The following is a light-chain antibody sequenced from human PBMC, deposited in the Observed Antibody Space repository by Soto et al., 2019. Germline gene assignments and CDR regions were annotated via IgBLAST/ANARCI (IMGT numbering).Light chain of an antibody. CDR3: QQYKHYSPYT. J-gene: IGKJ2*01. V-gene: IGKV1-5*03. Sequence: DIQMTQSPSTLSASVGDRVTVTCRASQDISRSLAWYQQKPGQAPKLLMYQASNLEREVPSRFSGSGSGTEFTLTISSLQPDDFATYYCQQYKHYSPYTFGQGTKLEI. CDR1: QDISRS. CDR2: QAS.